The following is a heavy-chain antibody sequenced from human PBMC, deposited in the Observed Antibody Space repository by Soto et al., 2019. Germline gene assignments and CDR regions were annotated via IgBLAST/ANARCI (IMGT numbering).Heavy chain of an antibody. CDR2: IYLDDDK. V-gene: IGHV2-5*02. Sequence: SGPTLVNPTQTLTLTCTFSGFSLSTSGVGVGWIRQPPGKALEWLALIYLDDDKRYSPSLKSKLTITKDTSKNQVVLAMTNMDHVDTAEYYCARTPLRGTSFDYWGQGTLVTVSS. CDR1: GFSLSTSGVG. J-gene: IGHJ4*02. CDR3: ARTPLRGTSFDY. D-gene: IGHD3-10*01.